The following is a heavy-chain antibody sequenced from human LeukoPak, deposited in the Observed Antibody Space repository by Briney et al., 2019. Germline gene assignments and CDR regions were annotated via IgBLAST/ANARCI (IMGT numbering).Heavy chain of an antibody. J-gene: IGHJ5*02. CDR1: GFTFSSYA. V-gene: IGHV3-23*01. CDR2: ISASGGST. D-gene: IGHD6-19*01. CDR3: AKKNIEVTASNCFDP. Sequence: GGSLRLSCAASGFTFSSYAMTWVSQAQGKGMEWVSLISASGGSTLYADSVKGRFTVSRDNSKSTLFLQMNSLGAEDTAVYYCAKKNIEVTASNCFDPWGQGTLVIVSS.